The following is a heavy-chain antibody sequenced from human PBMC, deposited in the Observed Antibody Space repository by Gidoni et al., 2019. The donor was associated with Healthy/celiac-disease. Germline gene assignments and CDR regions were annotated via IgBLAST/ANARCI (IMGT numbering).Heavy chain of an antibody. D-gene: IGHD3-10*01. CDR1: GGSHSSYY. J-gene: IGHJ6*02. V-gene: IGHV4-59*01. CDR2: IYYSGST. Sequence: QVQLQESGPGLGKPSETLSLTGTASGGSHSSYYWSWLRQPPGKGLEWIGYIYYSGSTNYNPSLKSRVTISVDPSKNQFSLKLSSVTAADTAVYYCARDLGITMVRGDYGMDVWGQGTTVTVSS. CDR3: ARDLGITMVRGDYGMDV.